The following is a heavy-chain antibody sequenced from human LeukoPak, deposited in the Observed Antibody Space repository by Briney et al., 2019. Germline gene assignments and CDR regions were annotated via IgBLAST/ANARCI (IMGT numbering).Heavy chain of an antibody. V-gene: IGHV4-39*07. J-gene: IGHJ3*02. Sequence: SETLSLTCTVSGGSITTSHYYWGWIRQPPGKGLEWIGGISYSGSTYYNPSLKSRVTISVDTSKNQFSLRLSSVTAADTAVYYCARVTVADDAFDIWGQGTMVTVSS. CDR3: ARVTVADDAFDI. D-gene: IGHD4-23*01. CDR2: ISYSGST. CDR1: GGSITTSHYY.